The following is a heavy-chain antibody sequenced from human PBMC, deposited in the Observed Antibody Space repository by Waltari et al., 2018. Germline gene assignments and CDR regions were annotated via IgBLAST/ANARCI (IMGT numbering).Heavy chain of an antibody. J-gene: IGHJ4*02. CDR3: ARDAGDLGGFDY. D-gene: IGHD2-21*01. Sequence: QVQLQASGPGLVKPSETLSLTCTVSGGSVSSGSYYWSWIRQPPGKGLEWIGYIYYSGSTNYNPSLKSRVTISVDTSKNQFSLKLSSVTAADTAVYYCARDAGDLGGFDYWGQGTLVTVSS. CDR1: GGSVSSGSYY. CDR2: IYYSGST. V-gene: IGHV4-61*01.